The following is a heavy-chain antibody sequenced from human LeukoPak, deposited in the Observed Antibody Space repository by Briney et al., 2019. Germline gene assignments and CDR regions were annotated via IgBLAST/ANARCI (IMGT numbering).Heavy chain of an antibody. V-gene: IGHV1-2*02. Sequence: ASVKVSCKASGYTFTGYYMHWVRQAPGQGLEWMGWINPNSGGTNYAQKFQGRVTMTEDTSTDTAYMELSSLRSEDTAVYYCATDRRGYVDYWGQGTLVTVSS. CDR3: ATDRRGYVDY. J-gene: IGHJ4*02. CDR2: INPNSGGT. CDR1: GYTFTGYY.